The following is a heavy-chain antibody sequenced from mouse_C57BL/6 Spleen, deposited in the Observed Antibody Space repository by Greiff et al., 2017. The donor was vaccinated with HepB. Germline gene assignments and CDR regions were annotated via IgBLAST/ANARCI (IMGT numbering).Heavy chain of an antibody. Sequence: EVMLVESGEGLVKPGGSLKLSCAASGFTFSSYAMSWVRQTPEKRLEWVAYISSGGDYIYYADTVKGRFTISRDNARNTLYLQMSSLKSEDTAMYYCTRAGGSSSWFAYWGQGTLVTVSA. CDR2: ISSGGDYI. J-gene: IGHJ3*01. CDR1: GFTFSSYA. V-gene: IGHV5-9-1*02. D-gene: IGHD1-1*01. CDR3: TRAGGSSSWFAY.